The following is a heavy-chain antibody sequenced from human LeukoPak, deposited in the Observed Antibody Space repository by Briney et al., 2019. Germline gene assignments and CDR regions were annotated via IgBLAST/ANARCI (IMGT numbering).Heavy chain of an antibody. CDR1: GFTFSRRE. D-gene: IGHD5-12*01. CDR2: LSYNAKTV. Sequence: RGSLRLSCSASGFTFSRREMAWVRQAQRKGLEWVSYLSYNAKTVLHADSVKGRFNISRDNAKNSLFLQMDSLRVEDTAFYFCARASYTGFDLHFDQWGQGALVTVSS. V-gene: IGHV3-48*03. CDR3: ARASYTGFDLHFDQ. J-gene: IGHJ4*02.